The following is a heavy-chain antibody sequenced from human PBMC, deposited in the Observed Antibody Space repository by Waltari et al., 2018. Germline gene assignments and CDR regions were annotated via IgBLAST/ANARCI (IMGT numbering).Heavy chain of an antibody. J-gene: IGHJ4*02. D-gene: IGHD5-18*01. CDR3: ATARDEQTAMVYFDH. CDR1: GSAVSNNH. Sequence: EVQLVESGGGFVHPGGALRLPCAASGSAVSNNHMAWVRQAPGKGLECVSIIYSAGSTYYEDSVMGRFTISRDISKNTLHLQMNRLTTEDTATYYCATARDEQTAMVYFDHWGEGSLVSVSS. V-gene: IGHV3-66*02. CDR2: IYSAGST.